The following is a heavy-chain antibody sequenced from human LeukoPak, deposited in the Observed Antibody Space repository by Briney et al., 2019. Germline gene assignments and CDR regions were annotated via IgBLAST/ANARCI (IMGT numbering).Heavy chain of an antibody. D-gene: IGHD5-12*01. V-gene: IGHV4-38-2*02. Sequence: PSETLSLTCSVSGYSISSGYYWGWIRQPPGKGLEWIGSIYYSGSTYYNPSLKSRVTISVDTSKNQFSLKLSSVTAADTAVYYCARHGDVDIVATITSYNWFDPWGQGTLVTVSS. CDR3: ARHGDVDIVATITSYNWFDP. J-gene: IGHJ5*02. CDR2: IYYSGST. CDR1: GYSISSGYY.